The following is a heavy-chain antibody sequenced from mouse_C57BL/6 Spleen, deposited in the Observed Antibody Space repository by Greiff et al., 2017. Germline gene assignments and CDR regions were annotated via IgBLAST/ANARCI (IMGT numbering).Heavy chain of an antibody. CDR1: GYAFTNYL. CDR2: INPGSGGT. Sequence: QVQLQQSGAELVRPGTSVKVSCKASGYAFTNYLIEWVKQRPGQGLEWIGVINPGSGGTTYNEKFKGKATLTADKSSSTAYMQLSSLTSEDSAVYFCARFGYDVRAYFDYWGQGTTLTVSS. CDR3: ARFGYDVRAYFDY. D-gene: IGHD2-2*01. J-gene: IGHJ2*01. V-gene: IGHV1-54*01.